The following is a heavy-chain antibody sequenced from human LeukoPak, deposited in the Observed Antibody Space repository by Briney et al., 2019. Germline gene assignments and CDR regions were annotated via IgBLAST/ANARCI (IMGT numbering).Heavy chain of an antibody. Sequence: PSETLSLTCAVYSGSFRGFYWTWIRQPPGKGLEWIGQINHSRSTHYNPSLKSRVTISVDTSKNQFSLKLSSVTAADTAVYYCARVPKYFDLWGRGTLVTVSS. V-gene: IGHV4-34*01. CDR1: SGSFRGFY. J-gene: IGHJ2*01. CDR3: ARVPKYFDL. CDR2: INHSRST.